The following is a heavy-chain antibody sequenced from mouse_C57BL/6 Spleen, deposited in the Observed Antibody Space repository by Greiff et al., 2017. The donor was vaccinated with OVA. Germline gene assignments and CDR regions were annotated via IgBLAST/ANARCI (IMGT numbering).Heavy chain of an antibody. J-gene: IGHJ2*01. CDR1: GFNIKNTY. CDR2: IDPANGNT. Sequence: VQLQQSVAELVRPGASVKLSCTASGFNIKNTYMPWVKQRPEQGLEWIGRIDPANGNTKNAPKFQGKATITADTSSNTAYLQLSSLTSEDTAIYYCAREEYYFDYWGQGTTLTVSS. V-gene: IGHV14-3*01. CDR3: AREEYYFDY.